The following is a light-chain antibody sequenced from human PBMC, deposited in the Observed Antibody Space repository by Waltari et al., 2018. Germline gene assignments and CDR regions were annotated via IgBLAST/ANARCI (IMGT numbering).Light chain of an antibody. V-gene: IGLV2-14*01. CDR2: EVN. CDR3: SSYTSSSTLV. J-gene: IGLJ2*01. CDR1: SSDVGGYNY. Sequence: QSALTQPASVSGSPGQSITISCTGTSSDVGGYNYVSWYQQHPGKAPKLMIYEVNNRPSGVSNRVSGSKSANTASLTISGLQAEDEADYYCSSYTSSSTLVFGGGTKLTVL.